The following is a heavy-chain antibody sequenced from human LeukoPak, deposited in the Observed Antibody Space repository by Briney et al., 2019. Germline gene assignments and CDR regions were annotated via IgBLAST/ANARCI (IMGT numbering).Heavy chain of an antibody. CDR3: ATTYCRSASCYPYYFDY. D-gene: IGHD2-2*01. V-gene: IGHV3-53*01. J-gene: IGHJ4*02. CDR2: VYSGGST. CDR1: GFTVSSNY. Sequence: PGGSLRLSCAASGFTVSSNYMSWVRQSPGKGLGRVSVVYSGGSTYYADSVKGRFTISRDNSKNTLYLQMNSLRAEDTAVYYCATTYCRSASCYPYYFDYWGQGTLVTVSS.